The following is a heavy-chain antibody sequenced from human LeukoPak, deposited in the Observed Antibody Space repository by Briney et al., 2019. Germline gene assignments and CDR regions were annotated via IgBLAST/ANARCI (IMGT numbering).Heavy chain of an antibody. CDR3: ARWYSSSGYLDY. Sequence: SETLSLTCAVSGYSISSGYYWGWIRQPPGKGLEWIGSIYHSGNTNYNPSLKSRVTISVDTSKNQFSLKVSPVTAADTALYYCARWYSSSGYLDYWGQGTLVTVSS. D-gene: IGHD6-6*01. V-gene: IGHV4-38-2*01. CDR1: GYSISSGYY. J-gene: IGHJ4*02. CDR2: IYHSGNT.